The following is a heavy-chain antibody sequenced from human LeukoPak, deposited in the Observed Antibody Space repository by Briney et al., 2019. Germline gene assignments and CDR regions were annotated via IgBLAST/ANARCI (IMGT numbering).Heavy chain of an antibody. J-gene: IGHJ6*03. CDR3: ARENSNNYYYYMDV. CDR2: ISGSDSTI. D-gene: IGHD4-11*01. V-gene: IGHV3-11*01. CDR1: GFTFSDHY. Sequence: GGSLRLSCAASGFTFSDHYMSWIRQAPGKGLEWVSYISGSDSTIYYADSVKGRFTISRDNAKNSLYLQMNSLRAEDTAVYYCARENSNNYYYYMDVWGKGTTVTVSS.